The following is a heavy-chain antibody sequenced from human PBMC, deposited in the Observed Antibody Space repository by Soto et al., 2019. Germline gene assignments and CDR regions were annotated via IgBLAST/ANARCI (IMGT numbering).Heavy chain of an antibody. CDR3: SSLSYQLPPGAFDI. D-gene: IGHD2-2*01. CDR2: IIPIFGTA. J-gene: IGHJ3*02. V-gene: IGHV1-69*01. Sequence: QVQLVQSGAEAKKPGSSVKVSCKASGGTFSSYAISWVRQAPGQGLEWMGGIIPIFGTANYAQKFQGRVTITADESTSTAYMELSSLRSEDTAVYYCSSLSYQLPPGAFDIWGQGTMVTVSS. CDR1: GGTFSSYA.